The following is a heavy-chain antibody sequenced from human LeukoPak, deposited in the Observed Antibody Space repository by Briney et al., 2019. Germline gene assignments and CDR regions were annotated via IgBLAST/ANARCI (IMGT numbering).Heavy chain of an antibody. J-gene: IGHJ4*02. CDR3: ALVRAAAGTRGGTVDY. CDR2: ISGSGGST. D-gene: IGHD6-13*01. V-gene: IGHV3-23*01. Sequence: GGSLRLSCAASGFTFSSYAMSWVRQAPGKGLEWVSAISGSGGSTYYADSVKGRSTISRDNSKNTLYLQMNSLRAEDTAVYYCALVRAAAGTRGGTVDYWGQGTLVTVSS. CDR1: GFTFSSYA.